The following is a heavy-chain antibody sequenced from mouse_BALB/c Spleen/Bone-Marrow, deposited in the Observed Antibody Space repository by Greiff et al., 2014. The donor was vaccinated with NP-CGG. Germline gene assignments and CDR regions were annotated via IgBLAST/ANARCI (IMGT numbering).Heavy chain of an antibody. J-gene: IGHJ4*01. V-gene: IGHV2-9*02. CDR3: ARDESGSCGDY. Sequence: VQLQESGPGLVAPSQSLSITCTVSGFSLTSYGVHWVRQPPGKGLEWLGVIWAGGSTDYNSALMSRLSISKDNSKSQVFLKMNSLQTDDTAMYYCARDESGSCGDYWGQGTSVTVSS. CDR2: IWAGGST. D-gene: IGHD1-1*02. CDR1: GFSLTSYG.